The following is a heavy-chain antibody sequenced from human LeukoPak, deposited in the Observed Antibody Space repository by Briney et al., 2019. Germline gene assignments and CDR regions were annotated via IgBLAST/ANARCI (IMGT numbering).Heavy chain of an antibody. J-gene: IGHJ3*02. V-gene: IGHV3-69-1*02. CDR1: GFTFSSYA. CDR3: ARVLRYDNSGHDSFDI. Sequence: GGSLRLSCAASGFTFSSYAMNWVRQAPGKGLEWVSFISSASTPYYADSVKGRFTMSRDNAKNSLYLQMNSLRAEDTAIYYCARVLRYDNSGHDSFDIWGQGTMVTVSS. D-gene: IGHD3-22*01. CDR2: ISSASTP.